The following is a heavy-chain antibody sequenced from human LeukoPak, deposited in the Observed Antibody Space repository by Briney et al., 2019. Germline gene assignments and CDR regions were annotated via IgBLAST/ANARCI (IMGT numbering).Heavy chain of an antibody. D-gene: IGHD5-24*01. J-gene: IGHJ3*02. CDR1: GGSFSGYY. Sequence: SETLSLTCAVYGGSFSGYYWSWIRQPPGKGLEWIGEINHSGSTNYNPSLKSRVTISVDTSKNQFSLKLSSVTAADTAVYYCARLGVAGMATIGHAFDIWGQGTMVTVSS. CDR3: ARLGVAGMATIGHAFDI. V-gene: IGHV4-34*01. CDR2: INHSGST.